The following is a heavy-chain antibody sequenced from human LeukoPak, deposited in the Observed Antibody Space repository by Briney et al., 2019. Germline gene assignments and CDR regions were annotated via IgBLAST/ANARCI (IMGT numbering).Heavy chain of an antibody. CDR2: ISSSSSSI. CDR3: AVGDSYGPSDN. V-gene: IGHV3-48*01. CDR1: GFTFSSYS. J-gene: IGHJ4*02. D-gene: IGHD5-18*01. Sequence: GSLRLSCAASGFTFSSYSMNWVRQAPGKGLEWVSYISSSSSSIYYADSVKGRFTISRDNAKNSLYLQMNSLRAEDTAVYYCAVGDSYGPSDNWGQGTLVTVSS.